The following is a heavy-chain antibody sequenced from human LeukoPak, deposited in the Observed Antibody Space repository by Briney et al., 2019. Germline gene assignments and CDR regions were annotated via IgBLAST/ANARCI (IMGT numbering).Heavy chain of an antibody. D-gene: IGHD3-22*01. CDR2: ISGSGGST. Sequence: GGSLRLSCAASGFTFSSYAMSWVRQAPGKGLEWVSSISGSGGSTYYADSVKGRFTISRDNSKNTLYLQMNSLRAEDTAVYYCAKKPYYYDSSGYFFDYWGQGTLVTVSS. V-gene: IGHV3-23*01. CDR3: AKKPYYYDSSGYFFDY. J-gene: IGHJ4*02. CDR1: GFTFSSYA.